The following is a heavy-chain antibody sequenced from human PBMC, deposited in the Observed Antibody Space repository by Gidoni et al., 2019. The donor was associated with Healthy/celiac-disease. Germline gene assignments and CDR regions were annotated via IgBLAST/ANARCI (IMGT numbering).Heavy chain of an antibody. Sequence: QVQLQQWGAGLLKPSETLSLTCAVYGGSFSGYYWSWIRQPPGKGLEWIGEINHSGSTNYNPSLKSRVTISVDTSKNQFSLKLSSVTAADTAVYYCAVGIPDYDILTGLDYWGQGTLVTVSS. D-gene: IGHD3-9*01. CDR3: AVGIPDYDILTGLDY. J-gene: IGHJ4*02. CDR1: GGSFSGYY. CDR2: INHSGST. V-gene: IGHV4-34*01.